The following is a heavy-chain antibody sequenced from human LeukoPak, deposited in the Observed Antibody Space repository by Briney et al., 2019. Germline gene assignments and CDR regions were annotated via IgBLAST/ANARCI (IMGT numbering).Heavy chain of an antibody. V-gene: IGHV4-61*02. CDR3: ARGVYGGVDY. J-gene: IGHJ4*02. CDR2: IYTSWSS. CDR1: GGSISSGSYY. Sequence: PSETLSLTCTVSGGSISSGSYYWTWIRQPAGKGLELIGRIYTSWSSSYNPSLKSRVTISVDTSKNQFSLKLSSVTAADTAVYYCARGVYGGVDYWGQGTLVTVSS. D-gene: IGHD4-23*01.